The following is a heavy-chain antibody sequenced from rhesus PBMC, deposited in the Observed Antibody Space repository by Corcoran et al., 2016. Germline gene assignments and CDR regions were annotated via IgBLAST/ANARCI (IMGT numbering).Heavy chain of an antibody. J-gene: IGHJ4*01. CDR1: GFSFSRFW. Sequence: EVQLVESGGGLAKHGGALRLSCDASGFSFSRFWMNWVRQKPGKGLEWISAIDSGGDSTYYADSVKGRFTISRDNSKNTLSLQMNSLRAEDTAVYYCAKLIVGTTSAYWGQGVLVTVSS. CDR3: AKLIVGTTSAY. D-gene: IGHD1-44*01. V-gene: IGHV3S42*01. CDR2: IDSGGDST.